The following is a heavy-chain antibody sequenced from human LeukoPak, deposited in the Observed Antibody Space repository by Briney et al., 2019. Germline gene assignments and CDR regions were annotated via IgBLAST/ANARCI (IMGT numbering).Heavy chain of an antibody. CDR3: AREPPRRNIVVVVAATVEAFDI. D-gene: IGHD2-15*01. J-gene: IGHJ3*02. Sequence: PSETLSLTCTVSGGSISSYYWSWIRQPAGKGLEWIGRIYTSGSTNYNPSLKSRVTISVDTSKNQFSLKLDSVTAADTAVYYCAREPPRRNIVVVVAATVEAFDIWGQGTMVTVSS. CDR1: GGSISSYY. V-gene: IGHV4-4*07. CDR2: IYTSGST.